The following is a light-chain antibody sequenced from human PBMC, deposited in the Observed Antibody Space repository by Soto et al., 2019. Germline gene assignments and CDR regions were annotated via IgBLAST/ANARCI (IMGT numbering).Light chain of an antibody. J-gene: IGKJ1*01. CDR2: LGS. CDR1: QSLLHSNGYYY. CDR3: MQALQSPPT. V-gene: IGKV2-28*01. Sequence: DIVMTQSPLSLPVTPGEPASISCRSSQSLLHSNGYYYLDWYLXKTGQSQQXXVYLGSNRASGVPDRFSVNESGTDFTLKLRRVEAEDGGVYDGMQALQSPPTFGQGTKVDIK.